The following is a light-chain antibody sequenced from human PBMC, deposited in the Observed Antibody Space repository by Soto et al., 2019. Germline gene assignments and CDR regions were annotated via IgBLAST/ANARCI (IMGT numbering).Light chain of an antibody. CDR3: QQSNNYSPTWT. V-gene: IGKV1-5*01. J-gene: IGKJ1*01. CDR2: GAS. CDR1: QSISNW. Sequence: DIQMTQSLSTLSASVGDRVTITCRASQSISNWLAWYQQKPGKAPKLLIYGASTLERGVLSRFSGSGSGTEFTLIISSLQPDDFATYYCQQSNNYSPTWTFGQGTRVEIK.